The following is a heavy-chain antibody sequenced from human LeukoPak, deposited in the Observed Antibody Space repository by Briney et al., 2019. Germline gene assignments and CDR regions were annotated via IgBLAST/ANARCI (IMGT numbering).Heavy chain of an antibody. CDR3: ARHTYYYDSLKLDY. CDR1: GGSISGDSINDYY. J-gene: IGHJ4*02. CDR2: IYYSGST. D-gene: IGHD3-22*01. V-gene: IGHV4-59*08. Sequence: SETLSLTCTVSGGSISGDSINDYYWSWIRQPPGKGLEWIGYIYYSGSTNYNPSLKSRVTISVDTSKNQFSLKLSSVTAADTAAYYCARHTYYYDSLKLDYWGRGTLVTVSS.